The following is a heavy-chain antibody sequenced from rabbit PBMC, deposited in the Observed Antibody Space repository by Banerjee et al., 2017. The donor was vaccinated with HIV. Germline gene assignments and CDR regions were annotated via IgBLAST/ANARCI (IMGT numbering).Heavy chain of an antibody. CDR1: GSDISSYS. CDR2: IYNGDGST. CDR3: ARSTSAFGL. Sequence: QQQLEESGGGLVKPGGTLTLTCTASGSDISSYSMCWVRQAPGKGLELIACIYNGDGSTYYASWVNGRFSISRSTSLNTVTLQMTTLTAADTATYFCARSTSAFGLWGPGTLVTVS. V-gene: IGHV1S47*01. D-gene: IGHD1-1*01. J-gene: IGHJ6*01.